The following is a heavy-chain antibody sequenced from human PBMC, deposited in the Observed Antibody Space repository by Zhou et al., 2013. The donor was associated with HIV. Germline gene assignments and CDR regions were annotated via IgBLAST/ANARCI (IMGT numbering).Heavy chain of an antibody. CDR3: ARGGVWGDYYDTDRDAFDI. CDR2: INPNSGGS. D-gene: IGHD3-22*01. V-gene: IGHV1-2*02. CDR1: GYTFIGYY. Sequence: QVHLVQSGAEVKKPGASVKVSCKASGYTFIGYYMHWVRQAPGQGLELMGWINPNSGGSNYAQNFQGRVTMTRDTSINTAYMELSRLKSDDTAIYYCARGGVWGDYYDTDRDAFDIWGQGTMVTVSS. J-gene: IGHJ3*02.